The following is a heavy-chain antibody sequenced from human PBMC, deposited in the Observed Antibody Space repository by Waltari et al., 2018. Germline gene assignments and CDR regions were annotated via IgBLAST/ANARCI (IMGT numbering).Heavy chain of an antibody. CDR3: ARDVPESGPYNWFDP. D-gene: IGHD3-3*01. CDR2: IYYSGST. Sequence: QVQLQESGPGLVKPSETLSLTCTVSGGSISSHYWSWIRQPPGKGLEWIGYIYYSGSTNYNPSLKSRVTISVDTSKNQFSLKLSSVTAADTAVYYCARDVPESGPYNWFDPWGQGTLVTVSS. J-gene: IGHJ5*02. CDR1: GGSISSHY. V-gene: IGHV4-59*11.